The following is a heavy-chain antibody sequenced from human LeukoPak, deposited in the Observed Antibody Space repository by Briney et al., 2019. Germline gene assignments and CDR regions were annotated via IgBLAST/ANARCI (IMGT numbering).Heavy chain of an antibody. D-gene: IGHD5-24*01. CDR1: GGSISSGGYY. CDR3: ASDHPAMATSTMWGY. Sequence: PSETLSLTCTVSGGSISSGGYYWSWIRQPPGKGLEWIGYIYHSGSTYYNPSLKSRVTISVDRSKNQFSLKLSSVTAADTAVYYSASDHPAMATSTMWGYWGQGTLVTVSS. CDR2: IYHSGST. V-gene: IGHV4-30-2*01. J-gene: IGHJ4*02.